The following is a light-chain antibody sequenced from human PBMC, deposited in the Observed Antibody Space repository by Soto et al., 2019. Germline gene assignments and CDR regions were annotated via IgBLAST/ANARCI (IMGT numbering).Light chain of an antibody. V-gene: IGKV2-28*01. J-gene: IGKJ4*01. CDR1: QSLLHRNGYNY. CDR2: LGS. CDR3: MQALQTTLS. Sequence: DIVLTQSPLSLPVTPGEPASISCRSSQSLLHRNGYNYLDWYLQKPGQSPQLLIYLGSNRASGVPDRXXXXXXXXXXXLKISRVEAEDVGIYYCMQALQTTLSFGGGTKVEIK.